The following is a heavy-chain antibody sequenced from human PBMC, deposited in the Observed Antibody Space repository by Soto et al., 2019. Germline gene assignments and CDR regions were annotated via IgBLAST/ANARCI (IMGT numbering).Heavy chain of an antibody. D-gene: IGHD4-17*01. CDR1: GGSISSSGYY. Sequence: PSETLSLTCTVSGGSISSSGYYWSWIRQHPGKGLEWIGSIYYSGSTYYNPSLKSRVTISVDTSKNQFSLKLSSVTAADTAVYYCARSDYGGLVIHWGQGTLVTVSS. CDR3: ARSDYGGLVIH. V-gene: IGHV4-39*01. CDR2: IYYSGST. J-gene: IGHJ4*02.